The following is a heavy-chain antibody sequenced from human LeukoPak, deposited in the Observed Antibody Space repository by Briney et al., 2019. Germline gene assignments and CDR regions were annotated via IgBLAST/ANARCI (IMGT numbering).Heavy chain of an antibody. CDR1: GGSITNDN. J-gene: IGHJ4*02. CDR2: ISDDGSNK. Sequence: LSLTCAVSGGSITNDNWWSWVRQSPGKGLEWVAIISDDGSNKYYADSVKGRFTISRDNSKNTLYLQMNSLRTEDTAVYYCARELGDGGTIDYWGQGTLVTVSS. V-gene: IGHV3-30-3*01. D-gene: IGHD2-15*01. CDR3: ARELGDGGTIDY.